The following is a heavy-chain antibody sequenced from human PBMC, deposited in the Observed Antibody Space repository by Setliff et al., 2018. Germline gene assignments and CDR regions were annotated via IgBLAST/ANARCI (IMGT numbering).Heavy chain of an antibody. CDR1: GGSISSSSYY. CDR2: IYYSGST. CDR3: ARRETYYNFWSGYYAY. D-gene: IGHD3-3*01. V-gene: IGHV4-39*07. J-gene: IGHJ4*02. Sequence: SETLSLTCTVSGGSISSSSYYWGWIRQPPGKGLEWIGSIYYSGSTYSNPSLKSRVTISVDTSKNQFSLKLSSVTAADTAVYYCARRETYYNFWSGYYAYWGQGTLVTVSS.